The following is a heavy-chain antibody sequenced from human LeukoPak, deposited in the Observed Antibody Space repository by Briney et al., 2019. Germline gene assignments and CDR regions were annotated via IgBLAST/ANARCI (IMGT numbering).Heavy chain of an antibody. V-gene: IGHV3-7*01. CDR3: ARYQGGGWDV. CDR1: GFSISTYW. D-gene: IGHD6-25*01. Sequence: GGSLRLSCAVSGFSISTYWMSWVRQAPGKGLEWVANIKQDGSEKHYVDSVNGRFTISRDNAKNSLYLQMNSLRADDTAVYYCARYQGGGWDVWGQGTTVTVSS. CDR2: IKQDGSEK. J-gene: IGHJ6*02.